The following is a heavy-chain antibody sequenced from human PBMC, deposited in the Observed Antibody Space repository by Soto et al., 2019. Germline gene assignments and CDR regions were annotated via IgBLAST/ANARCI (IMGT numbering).Heavy chain of an antibody. CDR1: GFTFSNYG. CDR2: TWYDGINK. CDR3: ATELNDMQAFDI. J-gene: IGHJ3*02. D-gene: IGHD1-1*01. Sequence: QVQLVESGGGVVQPGGSLRLSCVASGFTFSNYGMHWVRQTPGKGLEWVAMTWYDGINKYYADSVKDRFTISRDNSKNTLYLKMNSLRDEDSAVYYCATELNDMQAFDIWGQGTMVTVSS. V-gene: IGHV3-33*01.